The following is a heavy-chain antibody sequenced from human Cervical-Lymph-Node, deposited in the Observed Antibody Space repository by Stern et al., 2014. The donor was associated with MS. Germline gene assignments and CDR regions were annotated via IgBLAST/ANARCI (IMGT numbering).Heavy chain of an antibody. D-gene: IGHD3-16*01. CDR2: ISFSGST. V-gene: IGHV4-39*01. J-gene: IGHJ5*02. Sequence: QVQLQESGPGLVKPSETLSLTCAVSGASVTNNIFFWGWIRQAPGKGLEWIATISFSGSTYYNPSLKSRVIMSKDTSKNQFFLNLTSVTAADTAVSFAPWGQGTLVTVSS. CDR3: P. CDR1: GASVTNNIFF.